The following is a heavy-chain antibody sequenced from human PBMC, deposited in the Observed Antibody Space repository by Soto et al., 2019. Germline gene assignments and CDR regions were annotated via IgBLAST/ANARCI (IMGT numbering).Heavy chain of an antibody. D-gene: IGHD2-2*01. J-gene: IGHJ6*03. CDR2: IYYSGST. Sequence: QVQLQESGPGLVKPSETLSLTCTVSGGSISSYYWSWIRQPPGKGLEWIGYIYYSGSTNYNPSLKSRVTISVDTSKNPFSLKLSSVTAADTAVYYCARLRYCSSTSCSPYYYYYYMDVWGKGTTVTVSS. CDR1: GGSISSYY. CDR3: ARLRYCSSTSCSPYYYYYYMDV. V-gene: IGHV4-59*08.